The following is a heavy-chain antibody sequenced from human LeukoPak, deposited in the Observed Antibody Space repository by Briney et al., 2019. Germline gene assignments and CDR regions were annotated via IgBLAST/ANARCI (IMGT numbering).Heavy chain of an antibody. Sequence: GASVKVSCKASGYTFTSYYMHWVRQAPGQGLEWMGIINPSGGSTSYAQKFQGRVTMTRDTSTSTVYMELSSLRSEDTAVYYCARAYCTNGVCLYYFDYWGQGTLVTVSS. CDR3: ARAYCTNGVCLYYFDY. CDR1: GYTFTSYY. J-gene: IGHJ4*02. D-gene: IGHD2-8*01. V-gene: IGHV1-46*01. CDR2: INPSGGST.